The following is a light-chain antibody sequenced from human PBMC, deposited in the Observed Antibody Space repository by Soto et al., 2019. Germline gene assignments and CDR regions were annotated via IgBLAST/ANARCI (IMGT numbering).Light chain of an antibody. V-gene: IGLV2-14*01. CDR3: SSYTSTNTWV. CDR1: SSDVGGYNY. CDR2: EVS. J-gene: IGLJ3*02. Sequence: QSALTQPASVSGSPGQSITISCTGTSSDVGGYNYVSWYQQHPGKAPKFLIYEVSNRPSGVSNRFSGSKSGNTASLTISWLQAEDEADYYCSSYTSTNTWVFGGGTKLTVL.